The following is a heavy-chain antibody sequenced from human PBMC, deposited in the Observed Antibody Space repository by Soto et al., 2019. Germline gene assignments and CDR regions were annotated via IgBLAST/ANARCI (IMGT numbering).Heavy chain of an antibody. D-gene: IGHD1-20*01. Sequence: ASVKVSCKPSGYSFTRSGIIWVRQAPGQGLEWMGWISAYNSNTTHVQKLQGRVTMTTDTSTRTAYMELRSLRSDDTAVYYCARVSVTGTPEDFDYWGQGTLVTVSS. V-gene: IGHV1-18*01. CDR1: GYSFTRSG. CDR2: ISAYNSNT. J-gene: IGHJ4*02. CDR3: ARVSVTGTPEDFDY.